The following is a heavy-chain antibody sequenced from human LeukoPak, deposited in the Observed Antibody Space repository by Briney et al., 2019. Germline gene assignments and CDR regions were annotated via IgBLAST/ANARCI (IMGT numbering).Heavy chain of an antibody. CDR1: GDPISSGGYY. Sequence: SQTLSLTCTVSGDPISSGGYYWSWIRQPPGKGLEWIGEINHSGSTNYNPSLKSRVTISVDTSKNQFSLKLSSVTAADTAVYYCARGRPIKQQLPGGMDVWGKGTTVTVSS. J-gene: IGHJ6*03. V-gene: IGHV4-30-2*01. D-gene: IGHD3-16*01. CDR3: ARGRPIKQQLPGGMDV. CDR2: INHSGST.